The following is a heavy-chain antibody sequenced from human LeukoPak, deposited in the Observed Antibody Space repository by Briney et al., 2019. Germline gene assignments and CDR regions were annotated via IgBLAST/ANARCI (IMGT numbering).Heavy chain of an antibody. V-gene: IGHV3-11*04. CDR1: GFTFSDHY. CDR3: ARDRRAILPPDY. D-gene: IGHD3-3*01. CDR2: ISSSGSTI. Sequence: GGSLRLSCAASGFTFSDHYMNWVRQAPGKGLEWVSYISSSGSTIYYADSVKGRFTISRDNAKNSLYLQMNSLRAEDTAVYYCARDRRAILPPDYWGQGTLVTVSS. J-gene: IGHJ4*02.